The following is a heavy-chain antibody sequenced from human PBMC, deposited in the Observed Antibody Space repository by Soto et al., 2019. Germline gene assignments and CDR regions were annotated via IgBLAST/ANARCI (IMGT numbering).Heavy chain of an antibody. V-gene: IGHV1-69*06. CDR1: GTRFSNYV. Sequence: QVQLVQSGAEVKTPGSSLKVSCTVSGTRFSNYVISWVRQAPGQGLEWLGRIIPIFNTTQYPQKLQGRVTITADKSKNTASLELSSLRFDDTAVYYCAREGRGKKAGYNGLVSLGYWGQGTPVTVSS. CDR3: AREGRGKKAGYNGLVSLGY. D-gene: IGHD2-2*02. J-gene: IGHJ4*02. CDR2: IIPIFNTT.